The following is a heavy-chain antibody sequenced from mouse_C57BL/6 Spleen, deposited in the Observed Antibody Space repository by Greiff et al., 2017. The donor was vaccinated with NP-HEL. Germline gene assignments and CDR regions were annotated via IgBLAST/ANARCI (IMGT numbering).Heavy chain of an antibody. CDR2: INPSSGYT. Sequence: QVQLQQSGAELARPGASVKMSCKASGYTFTSYTMHWVKQRPGQGLEWIGYINPSSGYTKYNQKFKDKATLTADKSSSTAYMQMSSLNSEDSAVYYCARGSYDGSSYRFDYWGQGTTLTVSS. CDR1: GYTFTSYT. D-gene: IGHD1-1*01. CDR3: ARGSYDGSSYRFDY. J-gene: IGHJ2*01. V-gene: IGHV1-4*01.